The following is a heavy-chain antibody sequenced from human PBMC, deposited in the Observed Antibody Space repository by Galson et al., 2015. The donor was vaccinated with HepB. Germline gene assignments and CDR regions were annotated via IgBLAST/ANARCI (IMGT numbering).Heavy chain of an antibody. D-gene: IGHD2-2*01. CDR3: ARVGVVVPAAKRADYYYGMDV. CDR1: GFTFSSYA. V-gene: IGHV3-64*01. Sequence: SLRLSCAASGFTFSSYAMHWVRQAPGKGLEYVSAISSNGGSTYYANSVKGRFTISRDNSKNTLYLQMGSLRAEDMAVYYCARVGVVVPAAKRADYYYGMDVWGQGTTVTVSS. J-gene: IGHJ6*02. CDR2: ISSNGGST.